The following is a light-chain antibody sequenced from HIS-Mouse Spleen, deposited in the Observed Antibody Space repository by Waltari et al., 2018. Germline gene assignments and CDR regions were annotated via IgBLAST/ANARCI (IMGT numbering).Light chain of an antibody. Sequence: QSALTQPASVSGSPGQSITISCTGTSSDVGSYNLVSWYQQHPGKAPKFMIYAGSKRPSGVSNRFSGSKSGNTASLTISGLQAEDEADYYCCSYAGSSTWVFGGGTKLTVL. V-gene: IGLV2-23*01. CDR3: CSYAGSSTWV. CDR1: SSDVGSYNL. CDR2: AGS. J-gene: IGLJ3*02.